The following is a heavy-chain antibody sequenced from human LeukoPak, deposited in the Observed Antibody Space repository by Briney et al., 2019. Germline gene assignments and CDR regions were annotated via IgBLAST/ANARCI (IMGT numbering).Heavy chain of an antibody. Sequence: GGSLRLSCAASGFTFSSYSMNWVRQAPGKGLEWVSSISSSSSYIYYADSVKGRFTISIDNAKNSLYLQMNSLRAEDTAVYYCARGELADAFDIWGQGTMVTVSS. CDR2: ISSSSSYI. CDR1: GFTFSSYS. V-gene: IGHV3-21*01. J-gene: IGHJ3*02. CDR3: ARGELADAFDI. D-gene: IGHD1-26*01.